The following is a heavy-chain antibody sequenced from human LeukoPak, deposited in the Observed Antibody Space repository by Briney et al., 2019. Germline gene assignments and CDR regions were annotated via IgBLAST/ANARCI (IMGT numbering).Heavy chain of an antibody. J-gene: IGHJ4*02. CDR3: AKGAFGFLMGY. CDR1: GFTFSSYA. D-gene: IGHD3-3*01. CDR2: ISSNGGST. V-gene: IGHV3-64*04. Sequence: PGGSLRLSCAASGFTFSSYAMYWVRQAPGKGLEYVSGISSNGGSTYYADSVKGRFTISRDNSKNSLYLQMNSLRTEDTALYYCAKGAFGFLMGYWGQGTLVTVSS.